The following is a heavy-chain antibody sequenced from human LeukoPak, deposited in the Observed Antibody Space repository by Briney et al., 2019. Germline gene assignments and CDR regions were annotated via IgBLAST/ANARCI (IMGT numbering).Heavy chain of an antibody. CDR3: ARTAYTYGYRPLFDY. CDR2: IYYSGST. D-gene: IGHD5-18*01. V-gene: IGHV4-39*01. CDR1: GGSISSSSYY. Sequence: SETLSLXCTVSGGSISSSSYYWGWIRQPPGKGLEWIGSIYYSGSTYDNPSLKSRVTISVDTSKNQFSLKLSSVTAADTAVYYCARTAYTYGYRPLFDYWGQGTLVTVSS. J-gene: IGHJ4*02.